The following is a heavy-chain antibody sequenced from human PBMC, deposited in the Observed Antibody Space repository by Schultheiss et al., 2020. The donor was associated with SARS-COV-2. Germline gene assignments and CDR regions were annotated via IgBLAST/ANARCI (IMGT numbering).Heavy chain of an antibody. CDR3: ARGGAARPVSTYMDV. CDR2: IYYSGST. J-gene: IGHJ6*03. D-gene: IGHD2-2*02. CDR1: GYSISSGYY. V-gene: IGHV4-61*01. Sequence: SETLSLTCAVSGYSISSGYYWSWIRQPPGKGLEWIGYIYYSGSTNYNPSLKSRVTISVDTSKNQFSLKLSSVTAADTAVYYCARGGAARPVSTYMDVWGKGTTVTVSS.